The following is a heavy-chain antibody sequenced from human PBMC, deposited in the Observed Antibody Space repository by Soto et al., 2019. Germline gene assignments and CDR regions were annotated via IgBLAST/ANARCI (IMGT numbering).Heavy chain of an antibody. V-gene: IGHV1-18*04. Sequence: GASVKVSCKASGYPFTSSGFSWVRQAPGQGLEWMGWISAYNGNTLYAQKFKGRVTMTTDTSTSTAYMELGSLRSDDTAVYYCAPDPYCGSAPGCSALDAWGQGTTVTVSS. J-gene: IGHJ6*02. CDR1: GYPFTSSG. CDR2: ISAYNGNT. CDR3: APDPYCGSAPGCSALDA. D-gene: IGHD2-21*01.